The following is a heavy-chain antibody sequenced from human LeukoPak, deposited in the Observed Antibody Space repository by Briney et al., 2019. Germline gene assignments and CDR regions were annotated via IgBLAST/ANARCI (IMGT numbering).Heavy chain of an antibody. CDR2: ISYDGSNK. V-gene: IGHV3-30*18. J-gene: IGHJ5*02. Sequence: GGSLRLSCAASGFTFSRYGIHWVRQAPGKGLEWVAAISYDGSNKYYADSVKGRFTISRDNSKNTLYLQMNSLRAEDTAVYNCAKGRDWGYFDPWGQGTLVTVSS. D-gene: IGHD3-16*01. CDR1: GFTFSRYG. CDR3: AKGRDWGYFDP.